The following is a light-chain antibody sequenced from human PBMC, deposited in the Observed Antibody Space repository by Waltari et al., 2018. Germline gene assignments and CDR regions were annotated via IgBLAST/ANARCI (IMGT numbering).Light chain of an antibody. CDR2: GAS. J-gene: IGKJ2*01. CDR3: QQYGSSPYT. CDR1: QSVSSTS. V-gene: IGKV3-20*01. Sequence: EIVLTQSPGTLSLSPGERATLSCRASQSVSSTSLAWYHQKPGQAPRLLIYGASSRATGLPDRFSCSGSGTDFTLTISRLEPEDFAVYYCQQYGSSPYTFGQGTRLQTK.